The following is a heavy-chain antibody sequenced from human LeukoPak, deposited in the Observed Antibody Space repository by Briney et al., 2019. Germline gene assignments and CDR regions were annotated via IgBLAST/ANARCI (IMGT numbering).Heavy chain of an antibody. CDR1: GFTFSSYA. J-gene: IGHJ4*02. CDR2: ISYDGSNK. V-gene: IGHV3-30-3*01. Sequence: GGSLRLSCAASGFTFSSYAMHWVRQAPGKGLEWVAVISYDGSNKYYADSVKGRFTISRDNSKNTLYLQMNSLRAEDTAVYYCARAKSLDYWAREPWSPSPQ. CDR3: ARAKSLDY.